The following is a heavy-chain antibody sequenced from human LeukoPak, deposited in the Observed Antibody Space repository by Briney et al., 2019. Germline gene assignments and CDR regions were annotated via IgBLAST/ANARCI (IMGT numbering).Heavy chain of an antibody. CDR1: GGSISSGGYY. CDR2: IYYSGST. D-gene: IGHD6-19*01. V-gene: IGHV4-31*03. CDR3: ARWSIAVAGKGFDY. J-gene: IGHJ4*02. Sequence: SETLSLTCTVSGGSISSGGYYWSWIRQHPGKGLEWIGYIYYSGSTYYNPSLKSRVTISVDTSKNQFSLKLSSVTAADTAVYYCARWSIAVAGKGFDYWGQGTLVTVSS.